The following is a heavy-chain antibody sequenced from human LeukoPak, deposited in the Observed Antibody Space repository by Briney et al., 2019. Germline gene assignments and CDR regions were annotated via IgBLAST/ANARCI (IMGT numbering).Heavy chain of an antibody. CDR3: AREGTPSLPLIVVVVAATERFVFDI. D-gene: IGHD2-15*01. J-gene: IGHJ3*02. CDR2: IYYSGST. CDR1: GGSISSYY. Sequence: QPSETLSLTCTVSGGSISSYYWSWIRQPPGKGLEWIGYIYYSGSTNYNPSLKSRVTISVDTSKNQFSLQLNSVTPEDTAVYYCAREGTPSLPLIVVVVAATERFVFDIWGQGTMVTVSS. V-gene: IGHV4-59*12.